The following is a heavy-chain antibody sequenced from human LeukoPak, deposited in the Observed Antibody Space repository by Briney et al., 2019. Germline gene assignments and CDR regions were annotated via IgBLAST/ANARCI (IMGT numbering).Heavy chain of an antibody. CDR1: GGSVSSGSYY. V-gene: IGHV4-61*01. Sequence: SETLSLTCTVSGGSVSSGSYYWSWIRQPPGKGLEWIGYIYYSGSTNYNPSLKSRVTISVDTSKNQFSLKLSSVTAADTAVYYCARARWGYGSRFFDYWGQGTLVTVSS. J-gene: IGHJ4*02. CDR3: ARARWGYGSRFFDY. D-gene: IGHD5-18*01. CDR2: IYYSGST.